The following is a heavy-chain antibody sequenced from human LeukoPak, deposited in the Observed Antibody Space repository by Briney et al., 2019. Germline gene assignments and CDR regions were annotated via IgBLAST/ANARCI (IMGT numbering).Heavy chain of an antibody. J-gene: IGHJ4*02. CDR1: GFTFSRYS. D-gene: IGHD4-17*01. V-gene: IGHV3-21*01. Sequence: PGGSLRLSCAASGFTFSRYSMNWVRQAPGKGLEWVSSISSSSSFSNYADSVKGRFTISRDNAKNSLYLQVNSLRAEDTAVYYCAREGNYGDPYFDDWGQGTLVTVSS. CDR2: ISSSSSFS. CDR3: AREGNYGDPYFDD.